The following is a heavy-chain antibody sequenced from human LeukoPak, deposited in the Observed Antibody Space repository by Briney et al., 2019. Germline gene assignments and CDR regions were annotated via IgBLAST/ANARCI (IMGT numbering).Heavy chain of an antibody. CDR2: IYTSGST. CDR1: GGSISSGSYY. D-gene: IGHD5-18*01. V-gene: IGHV4-61*02. J-gene: IGHJ6*03. Sequence: PSQTLSLTCTVSGGSISSGSYYWSWIRQPAGKGLEWIGRIYTSGSTNYNPSLKSRVTISVDTSKNQFSLKLSSVTAADTAVYYCARGPAMALPSLYYYYYMDVWGKGTTVTVSS. CDR3: ARGPAMALPSLYYYYYMDV.